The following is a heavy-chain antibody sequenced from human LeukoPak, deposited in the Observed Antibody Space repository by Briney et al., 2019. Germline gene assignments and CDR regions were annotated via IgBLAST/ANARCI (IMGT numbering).Heavy chain of an antibody. D-gene: IGHD2-15*01. J-gene: IGHJ3*02. CDR3: ARDYVVVHAFDI. V-gene: IGHV4-39*02. Sequence: PSETLSLTCTVSGGSISSSSYYWGWIRQPPGKGLEWIGSIYYSGSTYYNPSLKSRVTISVDTSKNQFSLKLSSVTAADTAVYYCARDYVVVHAFDIWGQGTMVTVSS. CDR2: IYYSGST. CDR1: GGSISSSSYY.